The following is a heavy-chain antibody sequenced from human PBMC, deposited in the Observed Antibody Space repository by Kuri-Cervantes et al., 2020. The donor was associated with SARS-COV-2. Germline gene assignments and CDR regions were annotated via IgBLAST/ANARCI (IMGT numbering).Heavy chain of an antibody. V-gene: IGHV3-21*01. CDR3: ASGTGTST. Sequence: GESLKISCAASGFTFSSYTMNWVRQAPRKGLEWLSSISYSGSYIYYSDSVKGRFTISRDNAKNTLYLQMNSLRAEDTAVYYCASGTGTSTWGQGTLVTVSS. CDR1: GFTFSSYT. CDR2: ISYSGSYI. J-gene: IGHJ5*02. D-gene: IGHD1-1*01.